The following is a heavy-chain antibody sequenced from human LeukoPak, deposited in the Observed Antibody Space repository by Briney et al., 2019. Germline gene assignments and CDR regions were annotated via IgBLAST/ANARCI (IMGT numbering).Heavy chain of an antibody. CDR2: IYYSGST. CDR3: ARGDDFWSGYGMDV. J-gene: IGHJ6*02. CDR1: GGSISSGGYY. Sequence: SETLSLTCTVSGGSISSGGYYWSWIRQHPGKGLEWIGYIYYSGSTYYNPSLESRVTISVDTSKNQFSLKLSSVTAADTAVYYCARGDDFWSGYGMDVWGQGTTVTVSS. V-gene: IGHV4-31*03. D-gene: IGHD3-3*01.